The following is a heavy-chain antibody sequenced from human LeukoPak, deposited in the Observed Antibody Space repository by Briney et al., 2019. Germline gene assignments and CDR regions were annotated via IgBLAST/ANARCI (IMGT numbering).Heavy chain of an antibody. CDR3: ARRVGFYGSGSLNYFDP. D-gene: IGHD3-10*01. J-gene: IGHJ5*01. V-gene: IGHV4-39*02. Sequence: SETLSLTCAVSGGSIDSSSYYWGWVRQPPGKGLEWIGSIFRTGSTYYSASLKSRVSISVDTSKNHIALKLTSVTASDTAVYFCARRVGFYGSGSLNYFDPWGQGILVSVS. CDR1: GGSIDSSSYY. CDR2: IFRTGST.